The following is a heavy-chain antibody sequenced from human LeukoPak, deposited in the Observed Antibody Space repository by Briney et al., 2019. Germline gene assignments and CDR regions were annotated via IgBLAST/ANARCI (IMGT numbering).Heavy chain of an antibody. V-gene: IGHV1-3*01. Sequence: ASVKVSCKASGYTFTNYAMHWVRQAPGQRLEWMGWINAGNGNTKYSQKFQGRVTMTEDTSTDTAYMELSSLRSEDTAVYYCATSVYSWDRHDYWGQGTLVTVSS. CDR3: ATSVYSWDRHDY. J-gene: IGHJ4*02. CDR2: INAGNGNT. CDR1: GYTFTNYA. D-gene: IGHD4-11*01.